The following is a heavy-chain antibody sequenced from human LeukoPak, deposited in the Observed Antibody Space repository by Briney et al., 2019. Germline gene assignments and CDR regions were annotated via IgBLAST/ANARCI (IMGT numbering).Heavy chain of an antibody. J-gene: IGHJ6*02. CDR3: AKFPPSSIMVQGYGMDV. CDR1: GFTFSSYG. D-gene: IGHD3-10*01. Sequence: QPGRSLRLSCAASGFTFSSYGMHWVRQAPGKGLEWVAVISYDGSNKYYADSVKGRFTISRDNSKNTLYLQMNSLRAEDTAVYYCAKFPPSSIMVQGYGMDVWGQGTTVTVSS. V-gene: IGHV3-30*18. CDR2: ISYDGSNK.